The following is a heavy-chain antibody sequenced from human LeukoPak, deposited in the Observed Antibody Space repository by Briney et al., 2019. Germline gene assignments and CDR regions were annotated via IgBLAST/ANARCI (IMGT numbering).Heavy chain of an antibody. Sequence: ASVKVSCKASGYTFSDYYIYWVRQGPGQGLEWMGWINPKTGATNYAQKFQGRVTMTRDTSISTAYMELSRLRSDDTAVYYCARGRILGTAMIGYWGQGTLVTVSS. V-gene: IGHV1-2*02. CDR3: ARGRILGTAMIGY. J-gene: IGHJ4*02. D-gene: IGHD5-18*01. CDR1: GYTFSDYY. CDR2: INPKTGAT.